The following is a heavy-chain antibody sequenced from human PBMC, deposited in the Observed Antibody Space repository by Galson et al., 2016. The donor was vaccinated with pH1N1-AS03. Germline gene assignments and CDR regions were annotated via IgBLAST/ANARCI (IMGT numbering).Heavy chain of an antibody. CDR3: AHSRVAVEASGAFDV. J-gene: IGHJ3*01. Sequence: PALVKPTQTLTLTCTVTGFSLTTMREGVGWIRQPPGKALEWLALIYWNEDKRFSQSLKNRLTITKDTSKNEVVLTMTNMDPADTGTYYCAHSRVAVEASGAFDVWGQGTTVTDSS. CDR1: GFSLTTMREG. V-gene: IGHV2-5*01. D-gene: IGHD6-19*01. CDR2: IYWNEDK.